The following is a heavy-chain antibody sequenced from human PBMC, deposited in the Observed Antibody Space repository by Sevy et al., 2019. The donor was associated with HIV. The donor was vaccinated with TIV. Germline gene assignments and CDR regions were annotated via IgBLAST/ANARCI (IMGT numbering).Heavy chain of an antibody. CDR2: IRSKAYGGTT. D-gene: IGHD2-15*01. J-gene: IGHJ3*02. Sequence: GGSLRLSCTASGFTFGDYAMSWFRQAPGKGLEWVGFIRSKAYGGTTEYAASVKGRFTISSDDSKSIAYLQMNSLKTEDTAVYYCTRDRYCSGGSCYSKGYDAFDIWGQGTMVTVSS. V-gene: IGHV3-49*03. CDR1: GFTFGDYA. CDR3: TRDRYCSGGSCYSKGYDAFDI.